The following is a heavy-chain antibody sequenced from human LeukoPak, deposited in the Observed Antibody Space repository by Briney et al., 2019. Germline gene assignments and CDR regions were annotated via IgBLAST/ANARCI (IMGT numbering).Heavy chain of an antibody. CDR3: AKRGWLYYLDV. D-gene: IGHD6-19*01. CDR2: ISSSGSTI. Sequence: GGSLRLSCAASGFTFSDYYMSWIRQAPGKGLEWVSHISSSGSTIYYADSVKGRFTISRDNSNNTLYLQMHSLRAEDTAVYYCAKRGWLYYLDVWGKGTTVTVSS. CDR1: GFTFSDYY. V-gene: IGHV3-11*04. J-gene: IGHJ6*03.